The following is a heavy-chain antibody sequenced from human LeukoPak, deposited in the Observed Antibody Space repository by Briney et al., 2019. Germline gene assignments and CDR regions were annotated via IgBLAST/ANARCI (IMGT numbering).Heavy chain of an antibody. CDR1: GGSISSSSYY. D-gene: IGHD3-10*01. V-gene: IGHV4-39*07. CDR3: ARGYYYGSGSPSSNMDV. J-gene: IGHJ6*03. CDR2: IYYSGST. Sequence: PSETLSLTCTVSGGSISSSSYYWGWIRQPPGKGLEWIGSIYYSGSTYYNPSLKSRVTISVDTSKSQFSLKLSSVTAADTAVYYCARGYYYGSGSPSSNMDVWGKGTTVTISS.